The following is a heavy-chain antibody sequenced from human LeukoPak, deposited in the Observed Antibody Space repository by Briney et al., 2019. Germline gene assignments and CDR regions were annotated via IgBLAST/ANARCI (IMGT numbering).Heavy chain of an antibody. CDR1: GFTFSSYS. J-gene: IGHJ5*02. V-gene: IGHV3-21*01. CDR2: ISSSSSYI. Sequence: GSLRLSCAASGFTFSSYSMNWVRQAPGKGLEWVSSISSSSSYIYYADSVKGRFTISRDNAKNSLYLQMNSLRAEDTAVYYCARESEIVVVPAAIVGRWFDPWGQGTLVTVSS. D-gene: IGHD2-2*02. CDR3: ARESEIVVVPAAIVGRWFDP.